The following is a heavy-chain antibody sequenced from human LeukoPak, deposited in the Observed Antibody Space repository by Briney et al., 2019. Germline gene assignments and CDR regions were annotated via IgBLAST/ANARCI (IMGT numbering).Heavy chain of an antibody. J-gene: IGHJ4*02. CDR3: ARDPGDYDDY. CDR2: INSNGSST. Sequence: GGSLRLSCAVSGFTFSNYWMHWVRQAPGKGLVWVSRINSNGSSTTYADFVKGRFTISRDNAKNTLYLQMNSLGAEDTAVYYCARDPGDYDDYWGQGTLVTVSS. D-gene: IGHD4-17*01. V-gene: IGHV3-74*01. CDR1: GFTFSNYW.